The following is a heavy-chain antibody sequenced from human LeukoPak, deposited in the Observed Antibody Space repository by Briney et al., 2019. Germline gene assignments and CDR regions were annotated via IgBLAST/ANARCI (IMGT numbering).Heavy chain of an antibody. CDR2: INHSGSS. Sequence: SETLSLTCAVYGGGFSGYYWSWIPPPPGQGLEWSGEINHSGSSNYNPSLKSRVTISVDTSKNQCSLKLGSVTAADTAVYYCARGHEVWWLHSWFGPWGQGTLVTVSS. CDR3: ARGHEVWWLHSWFGP. D-gene: IGHD5-12*01. V-gene: IGHV4-34*01. CDR1: GGGFSGYY. J-gene: IGHJ5*02.